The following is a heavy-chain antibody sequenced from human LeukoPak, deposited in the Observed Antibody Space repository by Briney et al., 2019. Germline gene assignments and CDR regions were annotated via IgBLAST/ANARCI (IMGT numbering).Heavy chain of an antibody. Sequence: GRSLRLSCAASGFSFSSYGMRWVRQAPGKGLEGVAVISHDGSNKQYADPVKGRFTISRDTSKNTLYLQMTSLRGEDTAVYYCAKDYLGASHTFDIWGPGTMVTVSS. V-gene: IGHV3-30*18. CDR2: ISHDGSNK. J-gene: IGHJ3*02. CDR3: AKDYLGASHTFDI. CDR1: GFSFSSYG. D-gene: IGHD1-26*01.